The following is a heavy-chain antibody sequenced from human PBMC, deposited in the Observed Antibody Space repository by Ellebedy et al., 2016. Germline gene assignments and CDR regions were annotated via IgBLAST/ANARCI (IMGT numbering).Heavy chain of an antibody. V-gene: IGHV4-34*01. Sequence: GSLRLSXAASGFTFSNYAMSWVRQAPGKGLEWIGEINHSGSTNYNPSLKSRVTISVDTSKNQFSLKLSSVTAADTAVYYCARGRVQLWLLGGYFDYWGQGTLVTVSS. CDR2: INHSGST. D-gene: IGHD5-18*01. CDR1: GFTFSNYA. CDR3: ARGRVQLWLLGGYFDY. J-gene: IGHJ4*02.